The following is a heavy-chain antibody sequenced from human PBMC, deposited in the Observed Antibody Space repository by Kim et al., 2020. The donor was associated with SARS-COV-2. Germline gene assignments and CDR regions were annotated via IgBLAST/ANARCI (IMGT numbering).Heavy chain of an antibody. Sequence: SETLSLTCAVYGGSFSGYYWSWIRQPPGKGLEWIGEINHSGSTNYNPSLKSRVTISVDTSKNQFSLKLSSVTAADTAVYYCARVKLLWFGGENWFDPWGQGTLVTASS. CDR3: ARVKLLWFGGENWFDP. D-gene: IGHD3-10*01. CDR1: GGSFSGYY. V-gene: IGHV4-34*01. J-gene: IGHJ5*02. CDR2: INHSGST.